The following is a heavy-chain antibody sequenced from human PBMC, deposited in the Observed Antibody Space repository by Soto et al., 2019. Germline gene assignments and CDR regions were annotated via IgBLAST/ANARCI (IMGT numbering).Heavy chain of an antibody. V-gene: IGHV5-10-1*01. CDR3: AREDTTVLTSGGNDYYYGLDV. J-gene: IGHJ6*02. CDR1: GYSFTSYW. CDR2: IDPSDSYT. Sequence: PGESLKISCKGSGYSFTSYWINWVRQMPGKGLEWMGRIDPSDSYTNYSPSFQGHVTISADKSISTAYLQWSSPKASDTAMYYCAREDTTVLTSGGNDYYYGLDVWGQGTTVTVSS. D-gene: IGHD4-17*01.